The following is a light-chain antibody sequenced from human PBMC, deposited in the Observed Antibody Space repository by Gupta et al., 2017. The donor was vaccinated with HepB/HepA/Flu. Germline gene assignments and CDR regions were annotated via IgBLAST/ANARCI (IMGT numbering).Light chain of an antibody. J-gene: IGLJ2*01. CDR1: NSDFGDFNY. CDR2: EVN. CDR3: SSFTYTTTLVV. V-gene: IGLV2-14*03. Sequence: QSALTQPASVSGSPGQSITISCTGTNSDFGDFNYVSWYQQHPGKAPKLFISEVNNRPSGISNLFSGSKSGNTASLTISGLQTEDEADYYCSSFTYTTTLVVFGGGTKLTVL.